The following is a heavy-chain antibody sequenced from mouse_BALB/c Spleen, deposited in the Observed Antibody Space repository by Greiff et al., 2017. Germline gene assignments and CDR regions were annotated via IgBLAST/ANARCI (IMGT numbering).Heavy chain of an antibody. V-gene: IGHV1S16*01. D-gene: IGHD1-1*01. Sequence: QVQLQQPGAELVKPGASVKLSCKASGYTFTSYYMYWVKQRPGQGLEWIGGINPSNGGTNFNEKFKSKATLTVDKSSSTAYMQLSSLTSEDSAVYYCTIITTVVARYFDVWGAGTTVTVSS. CDR3: TIITTVVARYFDV. CDR2: INPSNGGT. CDR1: GYTFTSYY. J-gene: IGHJ1*01.